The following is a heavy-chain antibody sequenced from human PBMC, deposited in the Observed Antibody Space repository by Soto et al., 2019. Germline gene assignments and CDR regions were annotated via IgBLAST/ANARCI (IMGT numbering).Heavy chain of an antibody. CDR2: IYYSGST. J-gene: IGHJ4*02. V-gene: IGHV4-31*03. D-gene: IGHD3-10*01. Sequence: SETLSLTCTVSGGSISSGGYYWSWIRQHPGKGLEWIGYIYYSGSTYYNPSLKSRVTISVDTSKNQFSLKLSSVTAADTAVYYCARGGPWFGELSFDYWGQGTLVTVSS. CDR3: ARGGPWFGELSFDY. CDR1: GGSISSGGYY.